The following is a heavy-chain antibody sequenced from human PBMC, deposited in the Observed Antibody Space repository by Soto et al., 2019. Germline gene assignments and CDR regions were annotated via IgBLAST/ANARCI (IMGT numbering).Heavy chain of an antibody. V-gene: IGHV5-51*01. CDR3: ASRLGYCSGGNCYFSASDAFDI. J-gene: IGHJ3*02. D-gene: IGHD2-15*01. CDR1: GYSFTSYW. Sequence: PGESLKISCKGSGYSFTSYWIGWVRQMPGKGLEWMGIIYPGDSDTRYSPSFQGQVTISADKSISTAYLQWSSLKASDTAMYYCASRLGYCSGGNCYFSASDAFDIWGQGTMVTVSS. CDR2: IYPGDSDT.